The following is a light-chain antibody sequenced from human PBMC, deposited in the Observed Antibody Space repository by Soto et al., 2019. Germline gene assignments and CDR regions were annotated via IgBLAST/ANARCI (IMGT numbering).Light chain of an antibody. Sequence: IQMTQSPSTLSASVGDRVTITCRASQSISSWLAWYQQKPGKAPKLLIYKASSLESGVPSRFSGSGSGTECTLTISSLQPEDVATYYCQQSHSIPWTFGQGTKVDI. J-gene: IGKJ1*01. CDR2: KAS. V-gene: IGKV1-5*03. CDR3: QQSHSIPWT. CDR1: QSISSW.